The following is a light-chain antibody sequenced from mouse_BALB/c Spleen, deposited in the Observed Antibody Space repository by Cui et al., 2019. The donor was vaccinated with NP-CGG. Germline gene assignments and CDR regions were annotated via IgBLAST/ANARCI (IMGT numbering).Light chain of an antibody. Sequence: QAVVTQESALPTSPGETVTLTCRSSTGAVTTSNYANWVQEKPDHLFTGLIGGTNNRAPGVPARFSGSLIGDKAALTIRGAQTEDEAIYFCALWYSNHWVFGGGTKLTVL. V-gene: IGLV1*01. CDR3: ALWYSNHWV. CDR1: TGAVTTSNY. CDR2: GTN. J-gene: IGLJ1*01.